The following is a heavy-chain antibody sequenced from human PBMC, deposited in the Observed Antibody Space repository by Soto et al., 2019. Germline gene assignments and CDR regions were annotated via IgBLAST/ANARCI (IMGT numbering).Heavy chain of an antibody. CDR1: GGTFNTHT. CDR2: IIPMLGMS. J-gene: IGHJ4*02. Sequence: QVHLVQFGAEVREPGSSVKVSCTASGGTFNTHTISWVRQAPGLGLEWMGRIIPMLGMSNSPQNFQGRVSITADKSTSAVYMALTTLTSDDTAVYSCATSYGSGSSHFDSWGQGTLVTVSS. CDR3: ATSYGSGSSHFDS. V-gene: IGHV1-69*02. D-gene: IGHD3-10*01.